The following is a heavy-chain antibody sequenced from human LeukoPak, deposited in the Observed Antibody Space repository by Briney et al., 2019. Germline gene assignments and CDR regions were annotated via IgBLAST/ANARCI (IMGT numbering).Heavy chain of an antibody. J-gene: IGHJ4*02. V-gene: IGHV4-39*01. Sequence: PSETLSLTCTVSGGSICSSSYYWGWIRQPPGKGLEWVGRIYYSGSTYYNPSLKSRVTISVDTSKNQCSLKLSSVTDADTAVYYCASISGYRDYWGQGTLVTVSS. CDR1: GGSICSSSYY. D-gene: IGHD3-22*01. CDR2: IYYSGST. CDR3: ASISGYRDY.